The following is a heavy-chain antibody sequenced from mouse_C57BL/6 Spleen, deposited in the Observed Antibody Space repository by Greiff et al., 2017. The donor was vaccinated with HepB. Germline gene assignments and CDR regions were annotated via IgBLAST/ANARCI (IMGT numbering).Heavy chain of an antibody. CDR3: ARRAYYSNYAWFAY. D-gene: IGHD2-5*01. V-gene: IGHV5-9*01. Sequence: EVKVVESGGGLVKPGGSLKLSCAASGFTFSSYTMSWVRQTPEKRLEWVATISGGGGNTYYPDSVKGRFTISRDNAKNTLYLQMSSLRSEDTALYYCARRAYYSNYAWFAYWGQGTLVTVSA. CDR2: ISGGGGNT. CDR1: GFTFSSYT. J-gene: IGHJ3*01.